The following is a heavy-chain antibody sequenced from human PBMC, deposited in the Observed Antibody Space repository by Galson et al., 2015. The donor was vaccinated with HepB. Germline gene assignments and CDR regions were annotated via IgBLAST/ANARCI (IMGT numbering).Heavy chain of an antibody. D-gene: IGHD6-19*01. J-gene: IGHJ5*02. CDR1: GFTFSNYA. V-gene: IGHV3-23*01. CDR3: VKDTRPVA. CDR2: ITGSGDST. Sequence: SLRLSCAASGFTFSNYAMSWVRQAPGKGLEWVSAITGSGDSTYYADSVKGRFTISRDNSKNTVYLQINSLRAEDTAVYYCVKDTRPVAWGQGTLVTVSS.